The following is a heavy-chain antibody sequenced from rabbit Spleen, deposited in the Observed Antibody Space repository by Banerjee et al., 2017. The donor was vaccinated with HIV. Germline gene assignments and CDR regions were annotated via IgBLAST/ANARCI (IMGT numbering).Heavy chain of an antibody. CDR3: ATSTSTSSPFNL. D-gene: IGHD1-1*01. J-gene: IGHJ4*01. CDR2: IDPVFGIT. Sequence: HLKESGGGLVQPGGSLKLSCTASGFTLSSYYMNWVRQAPGKGLEWIGYIDPVFGITYYANWVNGRFTISRDNAQNTVFLQMTSLTAADTATYFCATSTSTSSPFNLWGPGTLVTVS. CDR1: GFTLSSYY. V-gene: IGHV1S7*01.